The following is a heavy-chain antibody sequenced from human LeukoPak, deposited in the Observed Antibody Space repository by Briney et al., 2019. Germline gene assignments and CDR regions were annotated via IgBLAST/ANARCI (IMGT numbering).Heavy chain of an antibody. J-gene: IGHJ3*02. Sequence: PGGSLRLSCAASGFSFSSYSMNWVRQAPGQGLEWVSSISSSSSYIYYADSVKGRFTISRDNAKNSLYLKMHSLRAEDSAVYYCARDDAGVVLDNWAHYAFDIWGQGTMVTVSS. V-gene: IGHV3-21*01. D-gene: IGHD3-3*01. CDR3: ARDDAGVVLDNWAHYAFDI. CDR2: ISSSSSYI. CDR1: GFSFSSYS.